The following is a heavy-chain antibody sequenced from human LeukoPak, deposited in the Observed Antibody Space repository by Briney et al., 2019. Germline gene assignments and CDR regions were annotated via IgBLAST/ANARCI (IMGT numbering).Heavy chain of an antibody. Sequence: GGSLRLSCAASGFTFSSYAMSWVRQAPGKGLEWVSGISGSDGSTNYADSVKGRFTISRENSKNTLYLQMNSLRAEDTAVYYCARPSRSYLDYWGQGTLVTVSS. CDR3: ARPSRSYLDY. J-gene: IGHJ4*02. V-gene: IGHV3-23*01. CDR1: GFTFSSYA. CDR2: ISGSDGST.